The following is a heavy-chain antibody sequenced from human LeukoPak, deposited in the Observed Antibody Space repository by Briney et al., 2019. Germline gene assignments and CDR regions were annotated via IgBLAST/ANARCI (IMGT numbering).Heavy chain of an antibody. D-gene: IGHD2-2*01. J-gene: IGHJ4*02. Sequence: RRSLRLSCAASAFTFRSYGMHWVRQAPGPALAREALLSHAGSNKDYADSVKGRFTISRDNSKNTLYLQMNSLRAEDTAVYYCAKVQRYQLVRGDFDYWGQGTLVTVSS. CDR1: AFTFRSYG. CDR3: AKVQRYQLVRGDFDY. V-gene: IGHV3-30*18. CDR2: LSHAGSNK.